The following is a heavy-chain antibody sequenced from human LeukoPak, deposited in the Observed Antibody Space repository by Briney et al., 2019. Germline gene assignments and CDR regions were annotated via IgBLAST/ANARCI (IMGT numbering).Heavy chain of an antibody. Sequence: ASVKVSCKASGYTFTSYGISWVRQAPGQGLEWMGWISAYNGNTNYAQKLQGRVTMTTDTSTSTVYMELRSLRSDDTAVYYCARDLPFIVGATGSTFDIWGQGTMVTVSS. V-gene: IGHV1-18*01. CDR3: ARDLPFIVGATGSTFDI. CDR1: GYTFTSYG. J-gene: IGHJ3*02. CDR2: ISAYNGNT. D-gene: IGHD1-26*01.